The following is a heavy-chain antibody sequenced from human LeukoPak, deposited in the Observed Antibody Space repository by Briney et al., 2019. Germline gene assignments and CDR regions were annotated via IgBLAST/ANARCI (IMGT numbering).Heavy chain of an antibody. CDR3: ARVTRGFGGEVLMGYYSYMDV. V-gene: IGHV4-34*01. Sequence: PSETLSLTCAVYGGSFSDHDWSWIRQPPGKGLEWVGEVSDTGSANYNPFLKSRFTISIDTSKNQFSLNLASVTAADTALYYCARVTRGFGGEVLMGYYSYMDVWGKGTAVTVS. CDR2: VSDTGSA. D-gene: IGHD3-16*01. CDR1: GGSFSDHD. J-gene: IGHJ6*03.